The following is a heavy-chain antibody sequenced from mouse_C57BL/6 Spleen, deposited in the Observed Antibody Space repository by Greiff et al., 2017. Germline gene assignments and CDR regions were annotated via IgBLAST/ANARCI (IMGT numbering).Heavy chain of an antibody. CDR3: SDYGRLDYAMYY. D-gene: IGHD2-13*01. Sequence: DVKLVESGAELVKPGASVKLSCTASGFTFTDYYMHWVKQRTEQGLEWIGRIDPEDGETKYDPKFQGKATITADTSSNTAYLQLSSLTSEDPAVYYCSDYGRLDYAMYYWGQGTSVTVSA. CDR2: IDPEDGET. V-gene: IGHV14-2*01. J-gene: IGHJ4*01. CDR1: GFTFTDYY.